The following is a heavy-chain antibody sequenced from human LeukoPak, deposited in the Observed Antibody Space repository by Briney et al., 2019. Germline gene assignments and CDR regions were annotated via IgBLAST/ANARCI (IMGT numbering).Heavy chain of an antibody. J-gene: IGHJ4*02. Sequence: GRSLRLSCAASGFTFSSYSINWVRQAPGKGLEWVSYISSSSSTIYYADSVKGRFTISRDNAKNSLYLQMNSLRAEDTAVYYCAREAPGFLEWSPIDYWGQGTLVTVSS. CDR3: AREAPGFLEWSPIDY. V-gene: IGHV3-48*01. CDR2: ISSSSSTI. CDR1: GFTFSSYS. D-gene: IGHD3-3*01.